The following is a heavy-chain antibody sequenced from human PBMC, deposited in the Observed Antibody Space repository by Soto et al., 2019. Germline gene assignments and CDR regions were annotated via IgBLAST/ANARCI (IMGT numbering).Heavy chain of an antibody. CDR3: GKERRGSGWSVCDF. CDR1: GFIFRDYA. J-gene: IGHJ4*02. Sequence: VQLLESGGGLVQPGGSLRLSCAASGFIFRDYAMNWVRQAPGKGLEWVSDISGSGDSARYADSVKGRFTISRDNSRDTLYLHMNSLRVDDTAGYYCGKERRGSGWSVCDFWGQGDLVTVSS. D-gene: IGHD6-19*01. CDR2: ISGSGDSA. V-gene: IGHV3-23*01.